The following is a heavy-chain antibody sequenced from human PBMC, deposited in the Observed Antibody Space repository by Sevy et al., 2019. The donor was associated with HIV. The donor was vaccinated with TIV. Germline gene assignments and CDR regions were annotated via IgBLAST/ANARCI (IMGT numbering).Heavy chain of an antibody. J-gene: IGHJ5*02. V-gene: IGHV3-53*01. D-gene: IGHD6-13*01. CDR1: GFDVSNNY. Sequence: GGSLRLSCAGSGFDVSNNYMSWVRQAPGKGLEWVSIIYSSGTTYYEDSVKGRFTISRDKSKTTVYLQRSSLRADDTAFYHCARDYSRRPGWFDPWGQGTLVTVSS. CDR3: ARDYSRRPGWFDP. CDR2: IYSSGTT.